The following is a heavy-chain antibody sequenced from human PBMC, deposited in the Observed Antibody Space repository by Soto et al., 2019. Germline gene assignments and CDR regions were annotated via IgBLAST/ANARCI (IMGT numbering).Heavy chain of an antibody. J-gene: IGHJ5*02. V-gene: IGHV1-8*01. CDR3: ARKVIVLYGWFDP. Sequence: ASVKVSCKASGYTFTSYDINWVRQATGQGLEWMGWMNPNSGNTGYAQKFQGRVTMTRNTSISTAYMELSSLRSEDTAVYYCARKVIVLYGWFDPWGQGTLVTVSS. D-gene: IGHD2-8*01. CDR1: GYTFTSYD. CDR2: MNPNSGNT.